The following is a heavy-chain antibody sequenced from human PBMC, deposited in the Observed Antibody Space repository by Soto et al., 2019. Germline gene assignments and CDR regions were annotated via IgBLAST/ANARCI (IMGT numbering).Heavy chain of an antibody. V-gene: IGHV3-66*01. CDR2: IFPDGST. D-gene: IGHD3-10*01. CDR1: GFSVSDNF. CDR3: ASRALSHAFVDC. J-gene: IGHJ4*02. Sequence: EVQLMESGGGLVQPGGSLRLSCAASGFSVSDNFMNWVRQAPEKGLEWVSVIFPDGSTYYTDSVKGRFTISRDISKNTVYLQMNSLRADDTAVYFCASRALSHAFVDCWGQGTLVTVSS.